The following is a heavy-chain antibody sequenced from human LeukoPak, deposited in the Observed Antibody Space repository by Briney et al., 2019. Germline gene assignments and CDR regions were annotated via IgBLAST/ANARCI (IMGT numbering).Heavy chain of an antibody. CDR2: SDHSGST. V-gene: IGHV4-34*01. J-gene: IGHJ6*03. CDR3: ARGLGQRLYFYYLDA. CDR1: GGSFRDYS. Sequence: PSETLSLTCAVYGGSFRDYSWSWICQPPGKGLKWIGESDHSGSTNYNPSLKSRVTISVDTSKNQFSLKLTSVTAADTAVYYCARGLGQRLYFYYLDAWGKGTTVTVSS. D-gene: IGHD2-2*02.